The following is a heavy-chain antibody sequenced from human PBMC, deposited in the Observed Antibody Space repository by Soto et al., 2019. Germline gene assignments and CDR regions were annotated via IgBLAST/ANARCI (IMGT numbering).Heavy chain of an antibody. CDR3: AKGYCTTTTCYAETFGS. CDR2: IYYSGST. V-gene: IGHV4-31*03. CDR1: GCSISSGGYY. Sequence: SETLSLTCTFSGCSISSGGYYLSWIRQHPGKGLEWIGYIYYSGSTYYNPSLKSRVTISVDTSKNQFSLKLSSVTAADTAVYYCAKGYCTTTTCYAETFGSWGQGTLVTVSS. D-gene: IGHD2-2*01. J-gene: IGHJ4*02.